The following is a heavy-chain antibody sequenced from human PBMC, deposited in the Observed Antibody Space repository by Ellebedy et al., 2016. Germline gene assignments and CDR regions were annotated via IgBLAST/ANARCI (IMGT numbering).Heavy chain of an antibody. CDR2: INHSGST. V-gene: IGHV4-34*01. CDR3: ARGRSGYYYGSGSYWRY. Sequence: SETLSLXXAVYGGSFSGYYWSWIRQPPGKGLEWIGEINHSGSTNYNPSLKSRVTISVDTSKNQFSLKLSSVTAADTAVYYCARGRSGYYYGSGSYWRYWGQGTLVTVSS. CDR1: GGSFSGYY. D-gene: IGHD3-10*01. J-gene: IGHJ4*02.